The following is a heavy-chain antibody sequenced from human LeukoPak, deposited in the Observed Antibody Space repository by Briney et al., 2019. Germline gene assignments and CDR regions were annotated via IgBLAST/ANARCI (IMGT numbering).Heavy chain of an antibody. CDR1: GGPIIASY. Sequence: PSDTLSLTCAVSGGPIIASYWSWIRQPPGKGLEWIGYTHYSGTGNYNPSLKSRVTISIDTSKNRFSLRLTSVTAADTAVYYCARVRFYDTTGYSTSYYLDYWGQGALVTVSS. J-gene: IGHJ4*02. D-gene: IGHD3-22*01. V-gene: IGHV4-59*07. CDR3: ARVRFYDTTGYSTSYYLDY. CDR2: THYSGTG.